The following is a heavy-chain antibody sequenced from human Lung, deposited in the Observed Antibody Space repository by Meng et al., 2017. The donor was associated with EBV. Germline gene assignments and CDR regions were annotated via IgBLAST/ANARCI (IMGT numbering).Heavy chain of an antibody. Sequence: EVQLVESGGGLVKPGGSLRLSCAASGFTFSTYSMNWVRQAPGKGLEWVSSITSSSSYIYYADSVQGRFTISRDNAENSLYLQMNSLRAEDTAAYYCARDEGDLGYCTSTSCSFDYWGQGTLVTVSS. CDR3: ARDEGDLGYCTSTSCSFDY. D-gene: IGHD2-2*01. V-gene: IGHV3-21*01. CDR2: ITSSSSYI. CDR1: GFTFSTYS. J-gene: IGHJ4*02.